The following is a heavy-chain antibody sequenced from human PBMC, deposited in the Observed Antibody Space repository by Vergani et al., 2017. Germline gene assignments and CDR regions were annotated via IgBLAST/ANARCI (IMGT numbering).Heavy chain of an antibody. V-gene: IGHV4-38-2*02. Sequence: QIQLQESGPGLVKPSETLSLTCSVSGYSISRGFYWAWIRQTPEKGLEWIGGMFHTGEASNSPSLQSRVAFSMDTSKNQFSLQLTSVTAADTAVYFCGVIMVRSPRPDNWFDSWGGGTLVTVSS. J-gene: IGHJ5*01. CDR1: GYSISRGFY. D-gene: IGHD3-10*01. CDR2: MFHTGEA. CDR3: GVIMVRSPRPDNWFDS.